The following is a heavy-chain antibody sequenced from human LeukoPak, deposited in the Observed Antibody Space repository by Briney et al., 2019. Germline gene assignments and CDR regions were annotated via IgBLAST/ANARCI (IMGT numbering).Heavy chain of an antibody. CDR1: GGSISSSSYY. V-gene: IGHV4-39*01. CDR2: IYYSGNT. D-gene: IGHD6-6*01. Sequence: PSETLSLTCTVSGGSISSSSYYWGWIRQPPGKGLEWIGSIYYSGNTYYNPSLKSRVTISVDTSKNQFSLKLSSVTAADTAVYYCARHDSYSSSRVGHMDVWGKGTTVTVSS. CDR3: ARHDSYSSSRVGHMDV. J-gene: IGHJ6*03.